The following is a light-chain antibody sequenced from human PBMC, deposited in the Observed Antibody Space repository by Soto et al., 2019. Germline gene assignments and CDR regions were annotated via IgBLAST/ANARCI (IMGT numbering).Light chain of an antibody. CDR1: QDIKNY. CDR3: QQCDDFIT. J-gene: IGKJ4*01. V-gene: IGKV1-33*01. CDR2: EAS. Sequence: IQLTQSPSSLSASVGDRVTITCQASQDIKNYLNWHQQIPGKAPTLLIYEASNLETGVPSRFSGSGSGRSFTFTISSLQPEDIATYYCQQCDDFITFGGGTRIEIK.